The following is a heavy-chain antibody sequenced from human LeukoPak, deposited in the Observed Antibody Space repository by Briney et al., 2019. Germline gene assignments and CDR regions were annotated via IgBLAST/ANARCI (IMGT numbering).Heavy chain of an antibody. CDR3: TRGYGSFDN. V-gene: IGHV3-30*03. J-gene: IGHJ4*02. CDR1: EFTFITYD. D-gene: IGHD3-10*01. Sequence: GRSLRLSCAASEFTFITYDMHWVRQAPGKGLEWVAIISYDGNEKYYADSVKGRFTISRDNSKNTLYLQVNSLIADDTAVYYCTRGYGSFDNWGQGTLVIVSS. CDR2: ISYDGNEK.